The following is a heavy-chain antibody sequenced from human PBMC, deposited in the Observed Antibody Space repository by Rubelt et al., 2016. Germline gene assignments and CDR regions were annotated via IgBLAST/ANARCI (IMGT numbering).Heavy chain of an antibody. CDR3: ATQGYCSSTSCYGAY. Sequence: EVQLVESGGGLVQPGGSLRLSCAASGFTFSSYSMNWVRQAPGKGLAWVSYISSSSSTIYYADSVKGPSTIPRDNAKSSLYLQMSSLGDEDTAVYYCATQGYCSSTSCYGAYWGQGTLVTVSS. CDR1: GFTFSSYS. CDR2: ISSSSSTI. V-gene: IGHV3-48*02. D-gene: IGHD2-2*01. J-gene: IGHJ4*02.